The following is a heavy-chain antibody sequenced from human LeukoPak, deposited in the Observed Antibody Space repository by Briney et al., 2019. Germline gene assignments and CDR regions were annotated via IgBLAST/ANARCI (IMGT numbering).Heavy chain of an antibody. J-gene: IGHJ4*02. V-gene: IGHV1-2*02. D-gene: IGHD5-18*01. CDR3: ARTSAVDTAMVPVDY. CDR1: GYAFTGYY. CDR2: INPNSGGT. Sequence: ASVKVSCKASGYAFTGYYMHWVRQAPGQGLEWMGWINPNSGGTNYAQKFQGRVTMTRDTSISTAYMELSRLRSDDTAVYYCARTSAVDTAMVPVDYWGQGTLVTVSS.